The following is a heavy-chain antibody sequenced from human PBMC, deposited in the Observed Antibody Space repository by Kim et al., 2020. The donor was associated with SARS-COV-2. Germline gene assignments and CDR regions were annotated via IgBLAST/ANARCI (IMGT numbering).Heavy chain of an antibody. D-gene: IGHD5-18*01. CDR2: TYYRSKWYN. V-gene: IGHV6-1*01. CDR1: GDSVSSNSAA. Sequence: SQTLSLTCAISGDSVSSNSAAWNWIRQSPSRCLEWLGRTYYRSKWYNDYTASVKSRITINPDTSKNLFSLQLNSVTPEDTAVYYCVREYSRSLLFDYWGQGTVVTVSS. J-gene: IGHJ4*02. CDR3: VREYSRSLLFDY.